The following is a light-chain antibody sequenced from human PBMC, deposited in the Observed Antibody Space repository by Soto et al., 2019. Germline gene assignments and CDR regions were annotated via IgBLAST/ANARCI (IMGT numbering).Light chain of an antibody. CDR2: STS. V-gene: IGKV1-5*01. CDR3: QQYNSVSS. Sequence: IQMIQSPSTLSASLGETVTISCRAGQSVSKWLAWYRQKPGQAPVLLIHSTSTLQLGVPSRFSGSGWGTEFTLTISNLQPEDYATYYCQQYNSVSSFGQGTKLVI. CDR1: QSVSKW. J-gene: IGKJ2*03.